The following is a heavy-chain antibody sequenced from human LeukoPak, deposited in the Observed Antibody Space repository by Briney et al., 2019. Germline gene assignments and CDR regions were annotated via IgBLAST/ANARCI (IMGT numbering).Heavy chain of an antibody. V-gene: IGHV6-1*01. CDR2: TYYRSKWYN. D-gene: IGHD3-3*01. CDR1: GDSVSSNSAA. Sequence: SQTLSLTCAISGDSVSSNSAAWNWIRQSPSRGLEWLGRTYYRSKWYNDYAVSVKSRITINPDTSKNQFSLQLNSVTPEDTAMYYCARQIFGVVYHLFGAFDIWGQGTMVTVSS. CDR3: ARQIFGVVYHLFGAFDI. J-gene: IGHJ3*02.